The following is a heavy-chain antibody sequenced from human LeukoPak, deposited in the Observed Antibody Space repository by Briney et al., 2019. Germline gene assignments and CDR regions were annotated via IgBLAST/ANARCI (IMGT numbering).Heavy chain of an antibody. Sequence: TSETLSLTCAVYGGSFSGYYWSWIRQPPGKGLEWIGEINHSGSTYYNPSLKSRVTISVDTSKNQFSLKLSSVTAADTAVYYCARQGWSSASGYYFDYWGQGTLVTVSS. J-gene: IGHJ4*02. CDR2: INHSGST. D-gene: IGHD6-19*01. CDR1: GGSFSGYY. CDR3: ARQGWSSASGYYFDY. V-gene: IGHV4-34*01.